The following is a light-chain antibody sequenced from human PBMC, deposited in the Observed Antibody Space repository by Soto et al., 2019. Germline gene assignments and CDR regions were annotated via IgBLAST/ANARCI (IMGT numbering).Light chain of an antibody. CDR2: GTS. Sequence: DIVLTQSPGTLSLSPGERATLSCRASQSISNRYLAWYHQKPGQAPRLLIYGTSNRATGIPDRFSGSGSGTDFTLTISRLEPEDFALYYCQQYTSSPPMSTFGQVTSLEI. V-gene: IGKV3-20*01. CDR3: QQYTSSPPMST. J-gene: IGKJ2*01. CDR1: QSISNRY.